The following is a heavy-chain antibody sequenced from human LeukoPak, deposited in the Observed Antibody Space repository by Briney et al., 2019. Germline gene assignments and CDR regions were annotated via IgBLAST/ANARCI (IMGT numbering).Heavy chain of an antibody. D-gene: IGHD5-12*01. CDR3: VKDGGYSGYETFGY. Sequence: AGGSLRLSCSASGFTFSRYAMHWVRQAPGKGLGYVSAISSNGGSTYYADSVKGRFTISRDNSKNTLYLQMSSLRAEDTAVYYCVKDGGYSGYETFGYWGQGTLVTVSS. V-gene: IGHV3-64D*06. J-gene: IGHJ4*02. CDR1: GFTFSRYA. CDR2: ISSNGGST.